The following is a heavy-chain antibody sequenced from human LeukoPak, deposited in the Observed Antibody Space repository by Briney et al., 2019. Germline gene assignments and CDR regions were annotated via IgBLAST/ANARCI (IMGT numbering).Heavy chain of an antibody. D-gene: IGHD2/OR15-2a*01. CDR3: ARGGIFATMSDAFDI. J-gene: IGHJ3*02. Sequence: ASETLSLTCTVSGGSVSSGSYYWSWIRQPPGKGLEWIGYIYYSGSTNYNPSLKSRVTISVDTSKNQFSLKLSSVTAADTAVYYCARGGIFATMSDAFDIWGQGTMVTVSS. CDR2: IYYSGST. V-gene: IGHV4-61*01. CDR1: GGSVSSGSYY.